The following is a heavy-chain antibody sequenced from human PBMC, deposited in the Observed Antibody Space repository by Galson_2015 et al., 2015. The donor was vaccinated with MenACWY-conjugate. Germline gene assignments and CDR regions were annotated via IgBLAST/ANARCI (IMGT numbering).Heavy chain of an antibody. CDR2: IHSGGGT. Sequence: SLRLSCAASGFTVSNNYMNWLRQAPGKGLEWVSVIHSGGGTYYADSVKGRFTISRDNSKNTLYLQMNSLRAEDTAIYYCAAFVLVPPADMGGDALDIRGQGTTVIVSS. V-gene: IGHV3-53*01. CDR3: AAFVLVPPADMGGDALDI. CDR1: GFTVSNNY. J-gene: IGHJ3*02. D-gene: IGHD2-2*01.